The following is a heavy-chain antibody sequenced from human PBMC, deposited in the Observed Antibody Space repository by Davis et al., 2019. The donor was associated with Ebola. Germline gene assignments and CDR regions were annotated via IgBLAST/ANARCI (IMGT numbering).Heavy chain of an antibody. CDR2: VSGSDGGT. J-gene: IGHJ4*02. Sequence: GESLKISCAASGFNFRTYAMSWVRQAPGQGLEWVSGVSGSDGGTYYADSVKGRFTISRDSSKNTLYLQMSSLRVEDTAVYYCAKEGATTAKFDYWGQGVLVTVSS. V-gene: IGHV3-23*01. CDR3: AKEGATTAKFDY. CDR1: GFNFRTYA. D-gene: IGHD4-11*01.